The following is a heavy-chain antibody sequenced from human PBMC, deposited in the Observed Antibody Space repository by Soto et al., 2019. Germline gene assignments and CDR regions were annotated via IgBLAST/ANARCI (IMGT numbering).Heavy chain of an antibody. J-gene: IGHJ4*02. D-gene: IGHD3-22*01. CDR2: IYYSGST. V-gene: IGHV4-39*01. CDR3: VSPEGYYDSSGYTLDY. Sequence: SETLSLTCTVSGVSISSYYWGWIRQPPGKGLEWIGSIYYSGSTYYNPSLKSRVTISVDTSKNQFSLKLNSVTAADTAVYYCVSPEGYYDSSGYTLDYWGQGTLVTVSS. CDR1: GVSISSYY.